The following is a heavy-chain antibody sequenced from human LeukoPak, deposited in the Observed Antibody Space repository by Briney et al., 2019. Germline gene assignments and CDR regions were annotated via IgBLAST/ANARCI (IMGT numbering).Heavy chain of an antibody. V-gene: IGHV3-30*04. CDR3: ARQAIRGVNSWFDP. Sequence: GGPLSLSCAASGFHFSVSSMHWVRQAPGKGLEWVAVISFDGTTKLYAHSLKGRFTISRDNSKNTVYLQMRSLRPEDTAVYFCARQAIRGVNSWFDPWGQGTLVTVSS. J-gene: IGHJ5*02. D-gene: IGHD3-10*01. CDR2: ISFDGTTK. CDR1: GFHFSVSS.